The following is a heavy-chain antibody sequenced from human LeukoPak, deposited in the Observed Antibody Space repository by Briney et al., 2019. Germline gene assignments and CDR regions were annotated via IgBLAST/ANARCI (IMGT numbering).Heavy chain of an antibody. J-gene: IGHJ4*02. CDR3: ARVGYCSSTSCYTAGY. CDR2: INPSGGST. CDR1: GYTFTSYY. Sequence: ASVKVSCKASGYTFTSYYMHWVRQAPGQGLEWMGIINPSGGSTSYAQKFQGRVTMTRDTSTSTVYMELSSLRSEDTAVYYCARVGYCSSTSCYTAGYWGQGTLVTVSS. D-gene: IGHD2-2*02. V-gene: IGHV1-46*01.